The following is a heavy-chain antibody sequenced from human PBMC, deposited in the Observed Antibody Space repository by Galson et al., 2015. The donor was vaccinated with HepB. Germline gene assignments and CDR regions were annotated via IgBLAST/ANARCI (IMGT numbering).Heavy chain of an antibody. CDR2: ISSSSSYI. CDR1: GFTFSSYS. CDR3: ARGSSMIRRSGDY. D-gene: IGHD3-22*01. Sequence: SLRLSCAASGFTFSSYSMNWVRQAPGKGLEWVSSISSSSSYIYYADSVKGRFTISRDNAKNSLYLQMNSLRAEDTAVYYCARGSSMIRRSGDYWGQGTLVTVSS. V-gene: IGHV3-21*01. J-gene: IGHJ4*02.